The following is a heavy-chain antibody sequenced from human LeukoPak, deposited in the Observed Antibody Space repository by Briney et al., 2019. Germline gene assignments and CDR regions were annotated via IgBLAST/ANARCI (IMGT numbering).Heavy chain of an antibody. CDR1: RCTLRNAW. J-gene: IGHJ6*03. Sequence: GWALRLSCVHSRCTLRNAWMRWVRQAPGKGVGGGGRIKSKTDGGTTDYAEPVKGRFTISRDDSKNTLYLQMNSLKTEDTAVYYCTTGSFGGRWLRRGYYYYMDVWGKGTTVTISS. CDR3: TTGSFGGRWLRRGYYYYMDV. V-gene: IGHV3-15*01. D-gene: IGHD5-12*01. CDR2: IKSKTDGGTT.